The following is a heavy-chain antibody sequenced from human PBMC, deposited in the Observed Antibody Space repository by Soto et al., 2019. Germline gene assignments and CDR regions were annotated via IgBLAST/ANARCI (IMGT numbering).Heavy chain of an antibody. CDR1: GFTFSSYA. D-gene: IGHD3-3*01. J-gene: IGHJ4*02. V-gene: IGHV3-23*01. CDR3: AKGLFSTYRDGITIFGVFDY. CDR2: ISGSGGST. Sequence: EVQLLESGGGLVQPGGSLRLSCAASGFTFSSYAMSWVRQAPGKGLEWVSAISGSGGSTYYADSVKGRFTISRDNSKNTLYLQMNSLRAEDTAVYYCAKGLFSTYRDGITIFGVFDYWGQGTLVTVSS.